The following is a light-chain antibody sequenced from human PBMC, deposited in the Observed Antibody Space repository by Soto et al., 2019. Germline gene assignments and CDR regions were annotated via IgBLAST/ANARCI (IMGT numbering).Light chain of an antibody. CDR1: SSDVGGYNY. CDR3: ISYAGSKNLV. J-gene: IGLJ2*01. Sequence: QSALTQPPSASGSPGQSVAISCSGTSSDVGGYNYVSCYQQHPGKAPKLMIYDVSKRPSGVPDRFSGSKSGNTASLTVSGLQADDEAAYYCISYAGSKNLVFGGGTKLTVL. CDR2: DVS. V-gene: IGLV2-8*01.